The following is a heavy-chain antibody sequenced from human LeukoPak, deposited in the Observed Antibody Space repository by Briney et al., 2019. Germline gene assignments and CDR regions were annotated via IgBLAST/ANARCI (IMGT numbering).Heavy chain of an antibody. CDR1: GFTFSSYA. J-gene: IGHJ4*02. V-gene: IGHV4-38-2*01. CDR2: IYHSGST. D-gene: IGHD6-13*01. Sequence: GSLRLSCAASGFTFSSYAMSWVRQAPGKGLEWIGSIYHSGSTHYNPSLKSRVTISVDTSKNQFSLKLSSVTAADTAVYYCARHSRGEVLWGQGTLVTVSS. CDR3: ARHSRGEVL.